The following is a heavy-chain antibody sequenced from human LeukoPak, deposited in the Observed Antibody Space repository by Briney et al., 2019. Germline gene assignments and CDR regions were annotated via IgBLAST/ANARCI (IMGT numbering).Heavy chain of an antibody. V-gene: IGHV3-7*01. D-gene: IGHD2-8*01. CDR1: GFTFTTYW. CDR2: INQDGTEK. J-gene: IGHJ4*02. CDR3: ARSRMVNGFDY. Sequence: GESLRLSCAASGFTFTTYWMAWVRQFPGKGLEWVANINQDGTEKYSVDSVKGRFTISRDNAKNSLYLQMNSLRAEDTAVYYCARSRMVNGFDYWGQGTPVTVSS.